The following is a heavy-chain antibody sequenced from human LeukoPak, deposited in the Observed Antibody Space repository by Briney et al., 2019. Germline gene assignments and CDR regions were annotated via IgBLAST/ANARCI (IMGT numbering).Heavy chain of an antibody. CDR3: ARVTGVSSWYGVNWFDP. V-gene: IGHV1-46*01. CDR2: INPSGGST. CDR1: GYTFTSYY. J-gene: IGHJ5*02. D-gene: IGHD6-13*01. Sequence: ASVKVSCKASGYTFTSYYMHWVRQAPGQGLEWMGIINPSGGSTSYAQKFQGRVTMTRDTSTSTVYMELSSLRSEDTAVYYCARVTGVSSWYGVNWFDPWGQGTLVTVSS.